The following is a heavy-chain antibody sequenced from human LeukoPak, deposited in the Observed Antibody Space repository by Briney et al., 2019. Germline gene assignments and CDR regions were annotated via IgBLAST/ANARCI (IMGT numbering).Heavy chain of an antibody. V-gene: IGHV3-48*03. D-gene: IGHD1-26*01. Sequence: PGGSLRLSCAASGFTFSSYEMNWVRQAPGKGLEWVSYISSSGSTIYYADSVRGRFTISRDNAKNSLYLQMNSLRAEDTAVYYCARAQEESYYSHYFDYWGQGTLVTVSS. CDR2: ISSSGSTI. CDR3: ARAQEESYYSHYFDY. J-gene: IGHJ4*02. CDR1: GFTFSSYE.